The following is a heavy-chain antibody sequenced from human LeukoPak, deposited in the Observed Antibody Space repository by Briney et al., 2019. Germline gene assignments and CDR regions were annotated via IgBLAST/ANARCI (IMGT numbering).Heavy chain of an antibody. CDR1: GFRFNTYA. CDR3: AKAPRSSGASENNWFDP. D-gene: IGHD1-26*01. CDR2: ISFDGSNI. Sequence: AGGSLRLSCAASGFRFNTYAIHWVRQAPGKGLDWVALISFDGSNIYYSDSVKGQFIISRDNSKNTVHLQMNTLRAEDTAVYYCAKAPRSSGASENNWFDPWGQGTLVTVSS. J-gene: IGHJ5*02. V-gene: IGHV3-30*04.